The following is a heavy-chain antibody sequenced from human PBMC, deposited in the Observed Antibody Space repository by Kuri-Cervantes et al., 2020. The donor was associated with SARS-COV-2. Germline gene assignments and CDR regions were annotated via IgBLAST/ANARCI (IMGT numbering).Heavy chain of an antibody. V-gene: IGHV4-31*03. D-gene: IGHD3-3*01. J-gene: IGHJ6*02. Sequence: LRLSCTVSVGPISSGGYYWSWIRQHPGKGLEWIGYIYYSGSTYYNPSLKSRVTISVDTSKDQFSLKLSSVTAADTAVYYCARAGVGDFWSGYYGMDVWGQGTTVTVSS. CDR1: VGPISSGGYY. CDR2: IYYSGST. CDR3: ARAGVGDFWSGYYGMDV.